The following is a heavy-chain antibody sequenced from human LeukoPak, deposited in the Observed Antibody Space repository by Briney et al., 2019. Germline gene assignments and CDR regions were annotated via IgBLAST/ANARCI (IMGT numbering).Heavy chain of an antibody. D-gene: IGHD5-18*01. J-gene: IGHJ4*02. CDR2: INPSGGST. V-gene: IGHV1-46*01. CDR1: GYTFTSYY. Sequence: ASVKVSCKASGYTFTSYYMHWVRQAPGHGLEWMGIINPSGGSTSYAQKFQGRVTMTRDTSTSTVYMELSSLRSEDTAVYYCARGPWALRGYSEGAYFDYWGQGTLVTVSS. CDR3: ARGPWALRGYSEGAYFDY.